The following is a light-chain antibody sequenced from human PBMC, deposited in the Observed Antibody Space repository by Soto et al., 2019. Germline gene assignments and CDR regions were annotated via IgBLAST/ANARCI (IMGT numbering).Light chain of an antibody. V-gene: IGLV1-40*01. CDR3: QSYDSSLRGPVV. CDR1: SSNIGAGYD. J-gene: IGLJ2*01. CDR2: GNS. Sequence: QPVLTQPPSVSGAPGQRVTISCTGSSSNIGAGYDVHWYQQLPGTAPKLLIYGNSNRPSGVPDRFSGSKSGTSASLAITGLHADDEADYYCQSYDSSLRGPVVFGGGTKLTVL.